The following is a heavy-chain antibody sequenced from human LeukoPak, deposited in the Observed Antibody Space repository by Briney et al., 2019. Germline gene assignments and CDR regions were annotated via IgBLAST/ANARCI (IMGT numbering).Heavy chain of an antibody. J-gene: IGHJ3*02. Sequence: GGSLRLSCAASGFTFSNFAMSWVRQAPGKGLEWVSSISSSSSYIYYADSVKGRFTISRDNAKNSLYLQMNSLRAEDTAVYYCARDYRSLAAGAGTAFDIWGQGTMVTVSS. CDR2: ISSSSSYI. V-gene: IGHV3-21*01. CDR3: ARDYRSLAAGAGTAFDI. D-gene: IGHD6-13*01. CDR1: GFTFSNFA.